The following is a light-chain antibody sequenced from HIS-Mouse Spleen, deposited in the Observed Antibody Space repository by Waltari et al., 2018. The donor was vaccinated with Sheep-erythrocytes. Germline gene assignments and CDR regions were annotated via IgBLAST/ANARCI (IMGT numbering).Light chain of an antibody. V-gene: IGLV2-11*01. J-gene: IGLJ1*01. CDR1: RSDVGGYNY. CDR2: DVS. CDR3: CSYAGSYNHV. Sequence: QSALPPPRSVSGSPGQSVTISCTGTRSDVGGYNYVSWYQQHPGKAPKLMIYDVSKRPSGVPDRFSGSKSGNTASLTISGLQAEDEADYYCCSYAGSYNHVFATGTKVTVL.